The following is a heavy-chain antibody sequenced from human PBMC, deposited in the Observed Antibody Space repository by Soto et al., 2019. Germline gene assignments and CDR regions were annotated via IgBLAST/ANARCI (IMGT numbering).Heavy chain of an antibody. CDR1: GGTFSSYA. CDR3: ASVEGRSSTSFFHDGMDV. Sequence: QVQLVQSGAEVKKPGSSVKVSCKASGGTFSSYAISWVRQAPGQGLEWMGGIIPIFGTANYAQKFQGRVTITADESTSTAYMELSSLRSEDTAVYYCASVEGRSSTSFFHDGMDVWGQGTTVTVSS. V-gene: IGHV1-69*01. CDR2: IIPIFGTA. D-gene: IGHD2-2*01. J-gene: IGHJ6*02.